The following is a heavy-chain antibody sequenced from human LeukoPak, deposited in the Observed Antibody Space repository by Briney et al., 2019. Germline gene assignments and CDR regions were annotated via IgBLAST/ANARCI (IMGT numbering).Heavy chain of an antibody. D-gene: IGHD3-16*01. V-gene: IGHV3-48*01. J-gene: IGHJ4*02. Sequence: GGSLRLSCAASGLTVSTYSMNCVRPAPGKGLEWVSYISSFSGTINYPDTVKGRFTISRDNAKNSLYLQMNSLRAEDTAVYYCARDQGGVGYWGQGTLVTVSS. CDR1: GLTVSTYS. CDR2: ISSFSGTI. CDR3: ARDQGGVGY.